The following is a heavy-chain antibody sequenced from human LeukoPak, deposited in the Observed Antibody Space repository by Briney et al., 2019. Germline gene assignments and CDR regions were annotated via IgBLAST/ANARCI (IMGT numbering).Heavy chain of an antibody. CDR1: GFTFNSYS. V-gene: IGHV3-30*09. CDR3: ARDTSTKYSSAWYGYLQH. D-gene: IGHD6-19*01. J-gene: IGHJ1*01. Sequence: GGSLRLSCTASGFTFNSYSMHWVRQAPGKGLEWVAVISYDGSRKYYADSVKGRFAISRDNSKTTLYLQLNSLRAEDTAVYYCARDTSTKYSSAWYGYLQHWGQGTLVTVSS. CDR2: ISYDGSRK.